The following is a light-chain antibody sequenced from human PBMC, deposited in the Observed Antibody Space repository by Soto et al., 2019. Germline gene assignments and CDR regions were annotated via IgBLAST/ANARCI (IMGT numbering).Light chain of an antibody. J-gene: IGLJ3*02. CDR2: EDD. CDR1: SGSVASND. CDR3: QCFDNSNFTWV. V-gene: IGLV6-57*03. Sequence: NFMLTQPASVSESPGKTVTISCTRSSGSVASNDVQWYQRRPGSAPSLLIYEDDQRSSGVPDRFSGSSDSSSNSASLTVSGLMPEDKAVYYCQCFDNSNFTWVFGGGTKLTVL.